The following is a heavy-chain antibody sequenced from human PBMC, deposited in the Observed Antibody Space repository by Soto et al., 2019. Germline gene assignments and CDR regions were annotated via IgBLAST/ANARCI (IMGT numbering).Heavy chain of an antibody. J-gene: IGHJ4*02. CDR2: IFYSGST. CDR3: ARTRDGYKGGYFDY. Sequence: SETLSLTCTVSGGSISSSSYYWGWIRQPPGKGLEWIGSIFYSGSTYYNPSLKSRVTISVDTSKNQFSLKLSSVTAADTAVYYCARTRDGYKGGYFDYWGQGTLVTVSS. D-gene: IGHD5-12*01. CDR1: GGSISSSSYY. V-gene: IGHV4-39*07.